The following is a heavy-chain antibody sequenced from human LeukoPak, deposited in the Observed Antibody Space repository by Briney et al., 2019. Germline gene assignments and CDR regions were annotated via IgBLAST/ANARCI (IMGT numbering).Heavy chain of an antibody. J-gene: IGHJ3*02. CDR3: AKGRTIWWWFDASAI. D-gene: IGHD2-21*01. CDR1: GFTFSSYG. CDR2: ISHDGGRP. Sequence: GGSLRLSCAASGFTFSSYGMHWVRQAPGKGLEWVAVISHDGGRPSYADSVKGRFTISRDNSKNTLHLQMSSLGPEDTAVYYCAKGRTIWWWFDASAIWGQGTMVTVSS. V-gene: IGHV3-30*18.